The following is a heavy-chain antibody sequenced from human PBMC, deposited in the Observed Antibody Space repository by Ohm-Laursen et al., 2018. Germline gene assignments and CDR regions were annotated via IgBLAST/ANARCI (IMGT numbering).Heavy chain of an antibody. CDR1: GFIFDEYA. J-gene: IGHJ4*02. Sequence: SLRLSCTASGFIFDEYAMYWVRQGPGKGLEWVSAISGTGGSTYYADSVKGRFTISRDNSKNTLYLQMNSLRAEDTAVYYCAKVFKRCGGDCPYYFDYWGQGTLVTVSS. D-gene: IGHD2-21*02. CDR2: ISGTGGST. V-gene: IGHV3-23*01. CDR3: AKVFKRCGGDCPYYFDY.